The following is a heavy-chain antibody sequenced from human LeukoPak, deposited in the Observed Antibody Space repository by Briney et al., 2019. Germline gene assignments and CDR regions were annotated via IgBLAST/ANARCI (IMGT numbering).Heavy chain of an antibody. CDR2: INPNSGGT. J-gene: IGHJ6*02. Sequence: ASVTVSCKASGYTFTCYYMHRVRQAPGQGLEWMGWINPNSGGTNYAQKFQGRVTMTRDTSISTAYMELSRLRSDDTAVYYCAREWLRHYYYYGMDVWGQGTTVTVSS. CDR3: AREWLRHYYYYGMDV. CDR1: GYTFTCYY. V-gene: IGHV1-2*02. D-gene: IGHD5-12*01.